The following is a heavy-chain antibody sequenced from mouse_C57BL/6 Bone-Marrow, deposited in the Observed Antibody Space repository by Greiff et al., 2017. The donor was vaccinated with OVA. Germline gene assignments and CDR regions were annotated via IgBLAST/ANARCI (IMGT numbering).Heavy chain of an antibody. CDR3: ARPGSYAMDY. J-gene: IGHJ4*01. V-gene: IGHV5-17*01. D-gene: IGHD4-1*01. CDR1: GFTFSDYG. Sequence: EVHLVESGGGLVKPGGSLKLSCAASGFTFSDYGMHWVRQAPEKGLEWVAYISSGSSTIYYADTVKGRFTISRDNAKNTLFLQMTSMRSEDTAMYYCARPGSYAMDYWGQGTSVTVSS. CDR2: ISSGSSTI.